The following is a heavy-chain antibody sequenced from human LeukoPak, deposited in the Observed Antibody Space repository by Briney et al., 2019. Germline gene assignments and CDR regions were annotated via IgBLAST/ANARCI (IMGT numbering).Heavy chain of an antibody. Sequence: PGGSLRLSCAASGFTFSSYAMHWVRQAPGKGLEWVAVISYDGSNKYYADSVKGRFTISRDNSKNTLYLQMNSLRAEDTAVYYCARALTYDFTLDWGQGTLVTVSS. CDR1: GFTFSSYA. CDR2: ISYDGSNK. J-gene: IGHJ4*02. CDR3: ARALTYDFTLD. D-gene: IGHD3-3*01. V-gene: IGHV3-30-3*01.